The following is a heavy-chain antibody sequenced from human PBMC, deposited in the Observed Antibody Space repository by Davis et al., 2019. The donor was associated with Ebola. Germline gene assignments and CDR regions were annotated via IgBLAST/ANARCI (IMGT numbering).Heavy chain of an antibody. V-gene: IGHV3-23*01. Sequence: GESLKISCAASGFTFSAYHMNWVRQAPGKGLEWVANIRDSEVTYYADSVKGRFTISRDNSKRTLYLQMDSLRAEDTALYYWAKEPSSGYAFDIWGQGTMVTVSS. J-gene: IGHJ3*02. CDR2: IRDSEVT. CDR1: GFTFSAYH. D-gene: IGHD3-22*01. CDR3: AKEPSSGYAFDI.